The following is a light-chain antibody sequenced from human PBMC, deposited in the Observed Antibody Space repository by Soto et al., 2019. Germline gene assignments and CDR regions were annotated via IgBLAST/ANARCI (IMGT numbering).Light chain of an antibody. V-gene: IGKV3-11*01. Sequence: EIVLTQSPATLSLSPGERATLSCRASQSVSSYLAWYQQKPGQAPRLLIYDASNRATGIPARFSGSGSGTDFTLPISSLEPEDFAVYHFQQGRNWPRVTFGGGTKVEIK. CDR2: DAS. CDR3: QQGRNWPRVT. CDR1: QSVSSY. J-gene: IGKJ4*01.